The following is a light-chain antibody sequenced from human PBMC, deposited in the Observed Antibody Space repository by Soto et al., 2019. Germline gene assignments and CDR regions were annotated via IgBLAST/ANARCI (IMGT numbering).Light chain of an antibody. J-gene: IGLJ1*01. CDR3: AAWDDSLSGYV. CDR1: SSNIGTNY. Sequence: QSVLTQPPSASGTPGQRVTISCSGSSSNIGTNYVYWYQQLPGTAPKVLIYRNNQWPSGVPDRFSGSKSGTSASLAISGLRSDDEADYYCAAWDDSLSGYVFGTGTKLTVL. CDR2: RNN. V-gene: IGLV1-47*01.